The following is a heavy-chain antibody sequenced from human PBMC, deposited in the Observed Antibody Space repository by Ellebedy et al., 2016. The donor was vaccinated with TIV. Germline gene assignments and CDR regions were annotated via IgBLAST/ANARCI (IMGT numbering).Heavy chain of an antibody. D-gene: IGHD3-22*01. CDR3: ASSGDSSGYFHDWYFDL. CDR2: MYDSGST. J-gene: IGHJ2*01. Sequence: MPSETLSLTCTVSGGSISSLYWSWFRQPPGQRLEWIGFMYDSGSTKYNPSLKSRVTMSLDTSKNQISLKLSSVTATDTAVYYCASSGDSSGYFHDWYFDLWGRGTLVTVSS. V-gene: IGHV4-59*11. CDR1: GGSISSLY.